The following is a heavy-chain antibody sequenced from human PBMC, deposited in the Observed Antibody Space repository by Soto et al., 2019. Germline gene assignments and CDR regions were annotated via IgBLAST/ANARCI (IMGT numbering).Heavy chain of an antibody. CDR3: ARAPSSSWYHSSYYYGMDV. Sequence: GGSLRLSCAASGFTFSSYAMHWVRQAPGKGLEWVAVISYDGSNKYYADSVKGRFTISRDNSKNTLYLQMNSLRAEDTAVYYCARAPSSSWYHSSYYYGMDVWGQGTTVTVSS. CDR2: ISYDGSNK. CDR1: GFTFSSYA. J-gene: IGHJ6*02. D-gene: IGHD6-13*01. V-gene: IGHV3-30-3*01.